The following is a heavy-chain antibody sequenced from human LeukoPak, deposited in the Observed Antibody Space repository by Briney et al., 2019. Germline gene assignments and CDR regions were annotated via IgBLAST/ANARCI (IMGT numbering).Heavy chain of an antibody. CDR2: FHYSGST. D-gene: IGHD5-12*01. CDR3: ARGPNSGYGRFDY. CDR1: GDSISGYY. J-gene: IGHJ4*02. Sequence: SETLSLTCTVSGDSISGYYWSWLRQPPGRGLEWIAYFHYSGSTTYNPSLKGPVTISVDTSKNQFSLKLSSVTAADTAVYYCARGPNSGYGRFDYWGQGILVTVSS. V-gene: IGHV4-59*01.